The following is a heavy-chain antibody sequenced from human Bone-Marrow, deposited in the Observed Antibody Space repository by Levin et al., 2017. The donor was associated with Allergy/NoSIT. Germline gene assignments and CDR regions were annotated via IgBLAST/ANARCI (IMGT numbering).Heavy chain of an antibody. CDR1: GFTFSSYA. J-gene: IGHJ4*02. Sequence: GGSLRLSCAASGFTFSSYAMSWVRQAPGKGLEWVSAISGSGGSTYYADSVKGRFTISRDNSKNTLYLQMNSLRAEDTAVYYCAKPHSGYSGHDTFDYWGQGTLVTVSS. V-gene: IGHV3-23*01. D-gene: IGHD5-12*01. CDR2: ISGSGGST. CDR3: AKPHSGYSGHDTFDY.